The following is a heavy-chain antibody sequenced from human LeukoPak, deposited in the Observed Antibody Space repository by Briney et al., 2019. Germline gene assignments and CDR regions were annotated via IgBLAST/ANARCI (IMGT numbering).Heavy chain of an antibody. Sequence: GRTLTLSRAASVLTFSSYGIHWVHQAAGKGLEGVEVIWSDGRDKYYADSVKGRFTIPRDNSKNTLYLQMNSLRAEDTAVYYCARDHRTAVTVYYFDYWGQGTLALVSS. V-gene: IGHV3-33*01. CDR1: VLTFSSYG. J-gene: IGHJ4*02. D-gene: IGHD4-17*01. CDR2: IWSDGRDK. CDR3: ARDHRTAVTVYYFDY.